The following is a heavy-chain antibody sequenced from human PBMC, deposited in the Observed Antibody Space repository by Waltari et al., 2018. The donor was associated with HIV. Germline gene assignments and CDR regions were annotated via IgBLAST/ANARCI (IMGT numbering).Heavy chain of an antibody. CDR1: GFPLISSE. V-gene: IGHV3-48*03. J-gene: IGHJ3*02. D-gene: IGHD4-17*01. Sequence: EVQLVQPGGGLGQPGGSLRLSAAASGFPLISSELNWVRQAPGKGREWVSYISSNGSTTYYADSVKGRFTISKAKNSLYLQMNSLRAEDTAVYYCARDIQDDYGDAGAFDIWGQGTMITVSS. CDR2: ISSNGSTT. CDR3: ARDIQDDYGDAGAFDI.